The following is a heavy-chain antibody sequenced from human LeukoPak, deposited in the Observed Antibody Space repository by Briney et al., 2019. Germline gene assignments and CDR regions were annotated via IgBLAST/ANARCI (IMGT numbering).Heavy chain of an antibody. J-gene: IGHJ4*02. CDR1: GGSISSSSYY. CDR3: ARRNSGYGRGPYYFDY. D-gene: IGHD5-12*01. V-gene: IGHV4-39*01. CDR2: IYYSGST. Sequence: SETLSLTCTVSGGSISSSSYYWGWIRQPPGKGLEWIGSIYYSGSTYYNPSLKSRVTISVDTSKNQFSLKLSSVTAADTAVYYCARRNSGYGRGPYYFDYWGQGTLVTVSS.